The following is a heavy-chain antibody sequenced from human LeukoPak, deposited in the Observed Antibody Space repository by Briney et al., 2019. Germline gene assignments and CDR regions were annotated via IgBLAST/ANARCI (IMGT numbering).Heavy chain of an antibody. D-gene: IGHD1-1*01. J-gene: IGHJ5*02. CDR1: GFTFSSYA. Sequence: GGSLRLSCAASGFTFSSYAMSWVRQAPGKGLEWVSTLSGNGGSTYYADSVKGRFTISRDNAKNSLYLQMNSLRAEDTAVYYCASLFWNDGRNWFDPWGQGTLVTVSS. CDR2: LSGNGGST. V-gene: IGHV3-23*01. CDR3: ASLFWNDGRNWFDP.